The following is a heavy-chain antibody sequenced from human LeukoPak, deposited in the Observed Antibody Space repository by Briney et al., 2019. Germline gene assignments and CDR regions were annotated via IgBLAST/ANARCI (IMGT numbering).Heavy chain of an antibody. CDR2: INPTGGST. CDR1: GYIFTSYY. CDR3: ARDFGRNIAVAGTGAFDI. V-gene: IGHV1-46*01. D-gene: IGHD6-19*01. J-gene: IGHJ3*02. Sequence: ASVKVSCKASGYIFTSYYMHWVRQAPGEGLEWMGIINPTGGSTSYAQKFQGRVTMTRDTSTSTVYMELSSLRSEDTAVYYCARDFGRNIAVAGTGAFDIWGQGTMVTVSS.